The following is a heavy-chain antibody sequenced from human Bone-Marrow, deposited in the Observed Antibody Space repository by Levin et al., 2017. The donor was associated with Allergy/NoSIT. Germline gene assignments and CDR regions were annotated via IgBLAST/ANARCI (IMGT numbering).Heavy chain of an antibody. CDR2: VSYSGIT. V-gene: IGHV4-31*03. CDR3: ARGITIFGVVLAVNDAFDI. J-gene: IGHJ3*02. Sequence: SETLSLSCTVSGGSISSGIYFWSWIRHLPGKGLEWIGYVSYSGITFYNPSLKSRVTISVDTSKKLFSLNLSSVTAADTAVYYCARGITIFGVVLAVNDAFDIWGQGTMVTVSS. CDR1: GGSISSGIYF. D-gene: IGHD3-3*01.